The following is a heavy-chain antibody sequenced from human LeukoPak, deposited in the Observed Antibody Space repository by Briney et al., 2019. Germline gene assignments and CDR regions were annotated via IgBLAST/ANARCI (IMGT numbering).Heavy chain of an antibody. Sequence: GGSLRLSCVASGFTFSYAWMNWVRQAPGKGLEWVSAISGSGGSTYYADSVKGRFTISRDNSKNTLYLQMNSLRAEDTAVYYCAKLWFGELLPGDYFDYWGQGTLVTVSS. J-gene: IGHJ4*02. V-gene: IGHV3-23*01. CDR2: ISGSGGST. CDR1: GFTFSYAW. CDR3: AKLWFGELLPGDYFDY. D-gene: IGHD3-10*01.